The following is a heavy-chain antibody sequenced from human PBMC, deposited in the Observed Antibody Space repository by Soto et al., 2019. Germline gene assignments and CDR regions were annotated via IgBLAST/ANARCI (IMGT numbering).Heavy chain of an antibody. CDR3: AREAIVVVVAANWVDP. J-gene: IGHJ5*02. V-gene: IGHV3-11*05. D-gene: IGHD2-15*01. CDR2: ISSSSSYT. CDR1: GFTFSDYY. Sequence: QVQLVESGGGLVKPGGSLRLSCAASGFTFSDYYMSWIRQAPGKGLEWVSYISSSSSYTNYADSVKGRFTISRDNAKNSLYLQMNSLRAEDTAVYYCAREAIVVVVAANWVDPWGQGTLVTVSS.